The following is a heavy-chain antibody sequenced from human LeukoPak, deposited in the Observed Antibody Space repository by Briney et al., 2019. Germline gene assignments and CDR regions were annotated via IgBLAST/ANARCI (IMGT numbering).Heavy chain of an antibody. J-gene: IGHJ4*02. CDR3: ATHGSGSYGSAYFDY. Sequence: ASVKVSCKASGGTFSSYAISWVRQAPGQGLEWMGWINPNSGGTNYAQKFQGRVTMTRDTSISTAYMELSRLRSDDTAVYYCATHGSGSYGSAYFDYWGQGTLVTVSS. CDR2: INPNSGGT. D-gene: IGHD3-10*01. CDR1: GGTFSSYA. V-gene: IGHV1-2*02.